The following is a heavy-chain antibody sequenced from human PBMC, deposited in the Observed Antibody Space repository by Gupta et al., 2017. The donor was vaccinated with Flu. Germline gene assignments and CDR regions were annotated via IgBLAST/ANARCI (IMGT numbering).Heavy chain of an antibody. V-gene: IGHV3-30-3*01. CDR3: ARTSSFDY. CDR1: GFPFGSYA. J-gene: IGHJ4*02. CDR2: ISYDGSNK. Sequence: QVQLVESGGGVVQPGRSLRLSCAASGFPFGSYAMHWVRQAPGKGLEWVAVISYDGSNKYYADSGKGRFTISRDNSKNNMYLQMNSLRAEDTAVYYCARTSSFDYWGQGTLVTVSS.